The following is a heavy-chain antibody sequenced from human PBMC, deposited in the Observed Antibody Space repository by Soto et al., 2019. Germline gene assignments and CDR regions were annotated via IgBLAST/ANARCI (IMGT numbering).Heavy chain of an antibody. CDR2: IKQDGSEK. D-gene: IGHD1-26*01. J-gene: IGHJ4*02. Sequence: PVGSLRLSCAASGFTFSSYWMSWVRQAPGKGLEWVANIKQDGSEKYYADSVKGRFTISRDNPRNTLYLQMNSLGAEDAALYYCAKALVGEVGATDYWGQGTLVTVSS. V-gene: IGHV3-7*03. CDR1: GFTFSSYW. CDR3: AKALVGEVGATDY.